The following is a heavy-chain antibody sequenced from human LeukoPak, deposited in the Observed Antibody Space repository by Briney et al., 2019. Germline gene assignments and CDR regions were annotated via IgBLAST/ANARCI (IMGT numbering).Heavy chain of an antibody. V-gene: IGHV4-59*01. CDR3: ARDDY. CDR2: IYYSGST. CDR1: GGSISSYY. J-gene: IGHJ4*02. Sequence: PSETLSLTCTVSGGSISSYYWSWIRQPPGKGLEWIGYIYYSGSTNYNPSLKSRVTISVDTSKNQFSLKLSSVTAADTAVYYCARDDYWGQGTRVTASS.